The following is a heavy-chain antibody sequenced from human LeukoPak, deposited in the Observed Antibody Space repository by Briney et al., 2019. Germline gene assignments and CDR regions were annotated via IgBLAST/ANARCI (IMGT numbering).Heavy chain of an antibody. CDR2: IYYSGST. CDR1: GGSISSSSYY. J-gene: IGHJ5*02. Sequence: SETLSLTCTVSGGSISSSSYYWGWIRQPPGKGLEWIGSIYYSGSTYYNPSLKSRVTISVDTSKNQFSLKLSSVTAADTAVYYCARVDEAASAQDWFDPWGQGTLVTVSS. D-gene: IGHD2-2*03. CDR3: ARVDEAASAQDWFDP. V-gene: IGHV4-39*07.